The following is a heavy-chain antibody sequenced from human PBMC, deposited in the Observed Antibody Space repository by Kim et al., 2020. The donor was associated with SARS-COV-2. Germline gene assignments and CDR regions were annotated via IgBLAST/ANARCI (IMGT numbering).Heavy chain of an antibody. D-gene: IGHD2-15*01. CDR3: ARGGGWTWDY. Sequence: GGSLRLSCAASGFTFSSVWMNWLRQAPGKGLEWVVTIKEDGSDKYYVDSVKGRFTISKDNAKNSLYLQMNSLRAEDTAVYYCARGGGWTWDYWGQVTLGT. V-gene: IGHV3-7*04. CDR1: GFTFSSVW. J-gene: IGHJ4*02. CDR2: IKEDGSDK.